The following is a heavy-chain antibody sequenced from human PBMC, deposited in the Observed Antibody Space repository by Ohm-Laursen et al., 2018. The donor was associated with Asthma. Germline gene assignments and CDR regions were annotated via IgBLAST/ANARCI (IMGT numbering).Heavy chain of an antibody. CDR3: ARDFGGNPYYYDY. CDR2: ISYDGSRK. Sequence: SLRLSCAASGFTFNSYGIHWVRQAPGKGLEWVAFISYDGSRKNYADSVKGRFTISRDKSKNTVSLQMNSLRAEDTALYYCARDFGGNPYYYDYWGQGTLVTVSS. D-gene: IGHD4-23*01. V-gene: IGHV3-30*03. CDR1: GFTFNSYG. J-gene: IGHJ4*02.